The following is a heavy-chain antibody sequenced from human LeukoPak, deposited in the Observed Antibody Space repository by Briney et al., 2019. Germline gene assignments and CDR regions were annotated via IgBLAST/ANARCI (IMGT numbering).Heavy chain of an antibody. D-gene: IGHD6-13*01. Sequence: ASVEVSCKASGYTFTSYYMHWVRQAPGQGLEWMGIINPSGGSTSYAQKFQGRVTMTRDTSTSTVYMELSSLRSEDTAVYYCAREGIAAAADYWGQGTLVTVSS. V-gene: IGHV1-46*01. CDR1: GYTFTSYY. CDR2: INPSGGST. J-gene: IGHJ4*02. CDR3: AREGIAAAADY.